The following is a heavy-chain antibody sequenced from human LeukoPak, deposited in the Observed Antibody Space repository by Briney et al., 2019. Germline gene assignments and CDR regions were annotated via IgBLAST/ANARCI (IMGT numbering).Heavy chain of an antibody. D-gene: IGHD3-22*01. V-gene: IGHV3-48*04. J-gene: IGHJ4*02. Sequence: GGSLRLSCAASGFTFSSYSMNWVRQAPGKGLEWVSYISSSGSTIYYADSVKGRFTISRDNAKNSLYLQMNSLRAEDTAVYYCAREAYDSSGYYYFDYWGQGTLVTVSS. CDR3: AREAYDSSGYYYFDY. CDR2: ISSSGSTI. CDR1: GFTFSSYS.